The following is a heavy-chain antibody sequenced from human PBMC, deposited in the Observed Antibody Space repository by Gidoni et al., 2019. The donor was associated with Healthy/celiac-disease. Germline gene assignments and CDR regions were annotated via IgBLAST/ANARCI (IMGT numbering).Heavy chain of an antibody. CDR1: GFTFSSYA. J-gene: IGHJ2*01. CDR3: AKDQGQGYYENRYFDL. D-gene: IGHD3-22*01. V-gene: IGHV3-23*01. Sequence: EVQLLESGGGLVQPGGSLRLSCAASGFTFSSYAMSWVRQAPGKGLEWVSAISGSGGSTYYADSVKGRFTISRDNSKNTLYLQMNSLRAEDTAVYYCAKDQGQGYYENRYFDLWGRGTLVTVSS. CDR2: ISGSGGST.